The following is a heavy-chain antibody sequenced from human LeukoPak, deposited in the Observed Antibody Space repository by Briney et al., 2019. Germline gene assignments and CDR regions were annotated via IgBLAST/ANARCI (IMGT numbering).Heavy chain of an antibody. Sequence: GGSLRLSCAASGFTFSSYAMHWVRQAPGKGLEWVAVISYDGSNKYYADSVKGRFTISRDNSKNTLYLQMNSLRAEDTAVYYCARAAGTYDYWGQGTLVTVSS. CDR1: GFTFSSYA. V-gene: IGHV3-30-3*01. CDR3: ARAAGTYDY. CDR2: ISYDGSNK. J-gene: IGHJ4*02. D-gene: IGHD6-13*01.